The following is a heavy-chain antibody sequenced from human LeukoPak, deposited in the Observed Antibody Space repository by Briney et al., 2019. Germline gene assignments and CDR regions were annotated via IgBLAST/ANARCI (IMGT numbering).Heavy chain of an antibody. D-gene: IGHD6-19*01. CDR2: INPNSGGT. Sequence: ASVKVSCKASEYTFTDYYIHWVRQAPGQGLEWMGWINPNSGGTNYAQNFQGRVTMTRDTSISTAYMELSRLRGDDTAVYYCARGRWNHNGWYPLDYWGQGTPVTVSS. CDR3: ARGRWNHNGWYPLDY. J-gene: IGHJ4*02. V-gene: IGHV1-2*02. CDR1: EYTFTDYY.